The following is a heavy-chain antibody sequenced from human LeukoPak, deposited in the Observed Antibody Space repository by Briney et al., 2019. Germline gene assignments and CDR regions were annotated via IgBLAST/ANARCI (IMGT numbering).Heavy chain of an antibody. CDR2: ISAYNGNT. V-gene: IGHV1-18*01. D-gene: IGHD4-11*01. Sequence: ASVKVSCKASGYTFTSYGISWVRQAPGQGLEWMGWISAYNGNTNYAQKLQGRVTMTTDTSTSTVYMELRSLRSDDTAVYYCARDWDSNSPNYFDYWGQGTPVTVSS. J-gene: IGHJ4*02. CDR1: GYTFTSYG. CDR3: ARDWDSNSPNYFDY.